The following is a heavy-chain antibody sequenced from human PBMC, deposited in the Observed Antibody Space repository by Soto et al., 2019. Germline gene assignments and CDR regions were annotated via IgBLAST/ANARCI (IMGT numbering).Heavy chain of an antibody. CDR2: ISSSSSYI. CDR1: GFTFSSYS. D-gene: IGHD6-6*01. V-gene: IGHV3-21*01. Sequence: GSLRLSCAASGFTFSSYSMNWVRQAPGKGLEWVSSISSSSSYIYYADSVKGRFTISRDNAKNSLYLQMNSLRDEDTAVYYCASDSSSSPGMDVWGQGTTVTVSS. J-gene: IGHJ6*02. CDR3: ASDSSSSPGMDV.